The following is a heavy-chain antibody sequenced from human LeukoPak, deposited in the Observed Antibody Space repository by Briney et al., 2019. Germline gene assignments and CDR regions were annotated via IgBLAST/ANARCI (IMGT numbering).Heavy chain of an antibody. J-gene: IGHJ4*02. D-gene: IGHD3-22*01. CDR3: AKSGGGSGSLDY. CDR2: IRSDGSNK. Sequence: GGSLRLSCAASGFTFSSYSMNWVRQAPGKGLEWMAFIRSDGSNKYYADSVKGRFTISRDNSKNTLYLQMNSLRAEDTAVYYCAKSGGGSGSLDYWGQGTLVTVSS. CDR1: GFTFSSYS. V-gene: IGHV3-30*02.